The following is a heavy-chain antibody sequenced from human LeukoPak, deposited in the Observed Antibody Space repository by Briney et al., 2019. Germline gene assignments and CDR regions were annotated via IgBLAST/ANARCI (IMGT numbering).Heavy chain of an antibody. Sequence: GGSLRLSCAASGFTFRSYWMHWVRQTPGKGLVWVSTINRDGSTTTYADSVKGRFTISRDNAKNTLYLQLNSLRDDDTAVYYCARDYNSSPDYWGQGTLVTVSS. CDR3: ARDYNSSPDY. J-gene: IGHJ4*02. CDR1: GFTFRSYW. CDR2: INRDGSTT. D-gene: IGHD6-13*01. V-gene: IGHV3-74*01.